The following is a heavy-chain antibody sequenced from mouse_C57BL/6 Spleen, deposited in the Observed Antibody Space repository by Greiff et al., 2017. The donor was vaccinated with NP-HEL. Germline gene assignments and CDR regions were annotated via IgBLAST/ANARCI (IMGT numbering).Heavy chain of an antibody. J-gene: IGHJ2*01. V-gene: IGHV1-22*01. CDR2: INPNNGGT. CDR1: GYTFTDYN. Sequence: EVQLQESGPELVKPGASVKMSCKASGYTFTDYNMHWVKQSHGKSLEWIGYINPNNGGTSYNQKFKGKATLTVNKSSSTAYMELRSLTSEDSAVYYCASGYYVGNYWGQGTTLTVSS. CDR3: ASGYYVGNY. D-gene: IGHD2-3*01.